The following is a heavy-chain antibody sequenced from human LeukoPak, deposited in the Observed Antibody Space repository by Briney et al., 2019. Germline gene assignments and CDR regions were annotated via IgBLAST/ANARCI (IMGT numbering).Heavy chain of an antibody. Sequence: GGSLRLSCAASGFPFSGYGTHWVRQAPGKGLEWMTIISDDGSVKYYAESVKGRFTISRDNSKDTLYLQMNSLRAEDTAVYYCAKEDVSGWYGVDYWGQGTLVTVSS. CDR1: GFPFSGYG. V-gene: IGHV3-30*18. CDR3: AKEDVSGWYGVDY. CDR2: ISDDGSVK. D-gene: IGHD6-19*01. J-gene: IGHJ4*02.